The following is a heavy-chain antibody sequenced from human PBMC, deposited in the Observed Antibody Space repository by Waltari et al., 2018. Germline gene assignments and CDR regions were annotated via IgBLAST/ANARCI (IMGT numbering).Heavy chain of an antibody. J-gene: IGHJ5*02. D-gene: IGHD2-15*01. V-gene: IGHV1-69*10. CDR2: LITIIGIA. CDR3: EGEGPPTPNCFDP. CDR1: GGTFSSYA. Sequence: QVQLMQSGAEVKKPGSSLKVSCKASGGTFSSYAINWVRQAPGQGLEWLGGLITIIGIANYAQKFQGRVTITAHKSTRTAYMELRRLRSQETAVYYCEGEGPPTPNCFDPWGQRTPVTVS.